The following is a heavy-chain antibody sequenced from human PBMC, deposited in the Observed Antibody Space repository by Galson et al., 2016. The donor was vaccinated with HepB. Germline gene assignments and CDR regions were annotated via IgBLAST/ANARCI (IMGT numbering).Heavy chain of an antibody. V-gene: IGHV4-34*01. D-gene: IGHD2-8*02. CDR3: ARQLVGANGGNFDF. CDR2: SNHSGSA. J-gene: IGHJ4*02. CDR1: GAPFSSYY. Sequence: SETLSLTCAVHGAPFSSYYWTWVRQPPGKGLEWIGVSNHSGSATSTTSPTSRVTLSVDKSRNQFSLSLTSVTAADTAVYYCARQLVGANGGNFDFWGQGILVTVSS.